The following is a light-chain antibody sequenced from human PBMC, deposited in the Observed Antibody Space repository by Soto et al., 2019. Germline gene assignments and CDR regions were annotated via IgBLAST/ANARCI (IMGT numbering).Light chain of an antibody. J-gene: IGLJ1*01. CDR3: SSYTNSSTYV. CDR1: SSDVGGYNY. Sequence: QSALTQPASVSGSPGQSITISCTGTSSDVGGYNYVSWYQQHPGKVPKLMIYEVSNRPSGVSNRFSGSKSGNTASLTISGLQAEDEADYYCSSYTNSSTYVFGTGTKATVL. CDR2: EVS. V-gene: IGLV2-14*01.